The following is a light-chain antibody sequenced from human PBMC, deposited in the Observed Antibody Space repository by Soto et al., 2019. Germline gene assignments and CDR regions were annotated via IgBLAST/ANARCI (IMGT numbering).Light chain of an antibody. CDR2: AAS. Sequence: DIQMTQSPSSLSASVGDRVTITCRASQSLTKYLNWYQQKPGKAPKLLIYAASSLKSGVPSRFSGSGSVTDFTLTISSLQPEDYATYYCQQSYSFPYTFGQGTKVEIK. V-gene: IGKV1-39*01. J-gene: IGKJ2*01. CDR3: QQSYSFPYT. CDR1: QSLTKY.